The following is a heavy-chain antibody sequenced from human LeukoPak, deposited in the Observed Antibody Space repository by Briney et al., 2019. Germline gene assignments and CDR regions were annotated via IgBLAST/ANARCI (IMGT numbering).Heavy chain of an antibody. J-gene: IGHJ4*02. CDR2: ISNGDHT. CDR1: GFTFTNYA. Sequence: GGSLRLSCAASGFTFTNYAMSWVRQAPGKGLEWVSTISNGDHTYYEDSVKGRITISRDNSKNTLYLQMNSLRAEDTAVYYCARRDTSDYYYFDYWGQGTLVTVSS. V-gene: IGHV3-23*01. D-gene: IGHD3-22*01. CDR3: ARRDTSDYYYFDY.